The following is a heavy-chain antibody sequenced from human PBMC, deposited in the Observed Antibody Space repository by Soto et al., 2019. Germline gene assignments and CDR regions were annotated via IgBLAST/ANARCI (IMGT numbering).Heavy chain of an antibody. CDR3: ARVWQQLVYFDY. D-gene: IGHD6-13*01. J-gene: IGHJ4*02. V-gene: IGHV3-11*06. Sequence: QVQLVESGGGLVKPGGSLRLSCAASGFTFSDYYMSWIRQAPGKGLEWGSYISSSSRYTNYADSVKGRFTISRDNAKNSLYLQMNSLRAEDTAVYYCARVWQQLVYFDYWGQGTLVTVSS. CDR2: ISSSSRYT. CDR1: GFTFSDYY.